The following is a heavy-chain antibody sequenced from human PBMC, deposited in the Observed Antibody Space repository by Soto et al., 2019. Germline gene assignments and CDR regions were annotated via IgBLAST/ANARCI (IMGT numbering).Heavy chain of an antibody. V-gene: IGHV4-4*02. D-gene: IGHD7-27*01. CDR2: IYDSGDT. CDR1: GDSITTYKW. Sequence: SETLSLTCGVSGDSITTYKWWTWVRQTPGRGLEWIGEIYDSGDTRYNPSLRSRVTISKDTSKNQLSLKLNSVTVADTAVYYCATCQLGEYYYAMDMWGQGTTVTVSS. J-gene: IGHJ6*02. CDR3: ATCQLGEYYYAMDM.